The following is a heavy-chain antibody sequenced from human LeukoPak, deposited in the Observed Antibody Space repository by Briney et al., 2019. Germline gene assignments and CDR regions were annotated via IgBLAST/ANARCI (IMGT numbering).Heavy chain of an antibody. V-gene: IGHV1-2*02. D-gene: IGHD3-10*01. CDR2: INPNSGDT. CDR3: ARDWGAYYYESGTLSHFDY. Sequence: ASVKVSCKASGYTFTGYYMHWVRQAPGQGLEWMGWINPNSGDTNYAQKFQGRVTMTRDTSISTAYMELSRLRSDDTAVYYCARDWGAYYYESGTLSHFDYWGQGTLVTVSS. J-gene: IGHJ4*02. CDR1: GYTFTGYY.